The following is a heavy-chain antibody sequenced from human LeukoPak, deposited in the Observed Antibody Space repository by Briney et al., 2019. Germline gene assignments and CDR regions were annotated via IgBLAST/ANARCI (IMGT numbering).Heavy chain of an antibody. D-gene: IGHD2-15*01. CDR3: ARVTPDPHHLVAATRSSWFDP. J-gene: IGHJ5*02. Sequence: ASVKVSCKASGYTFTSYYMHWVRQAPGQGLEWMGIINPSGGSTSYAQKFQGRVTMTRDMSTSTVYMELSSLRSEDTAVYYCARVTPDPHHLVAATRSSWFDPWGQGTLVTVSS. CDR1: GYTFTSYY. CDR2: INPSGGST. V-gene: IGHV1-46*01.